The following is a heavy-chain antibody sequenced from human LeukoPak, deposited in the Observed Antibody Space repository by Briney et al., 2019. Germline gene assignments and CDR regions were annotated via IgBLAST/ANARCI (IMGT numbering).Heavy chain of an antibody. CDR1: GSSFSNYA. D-gene: IGHD3-22*01. CDR3: AKDDSSGYYHDD. Sequence: GGSLRLSGVVSGSSFSNYAMNWVRQAPGKGLHGFSALSRRGSRTFYADSLKGRFTISRDNSKNTLYLQMDSLRAEDTPIYYCAKDDSSGYYHDDWGQGTLVTVSS. J-gene: IGHJ4*02. CDR2: LSRRGSRT. V-gene: IGHV3-23*01.